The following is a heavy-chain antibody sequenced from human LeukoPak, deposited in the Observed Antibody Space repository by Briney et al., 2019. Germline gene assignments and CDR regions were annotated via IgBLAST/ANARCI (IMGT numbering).Heavy chain of an antibody. D-gene: IGHD2-15*01. CDR2: IYSGGST. J-gene: IGHJ4*02. CDR3: ARVWDIVV. CDR1: GGSFSGYY. Sequence: ETLSLTCAVYGGSFSGYYMSWVRQAPGKGLEWVSVIYSGGSTYYADSVKGRFTISRDNSKNTLYLQMNSLRAEDTAVYYCARVWDIVVWGQGTLVTVSS. V-gene: IGHV3-53*01.